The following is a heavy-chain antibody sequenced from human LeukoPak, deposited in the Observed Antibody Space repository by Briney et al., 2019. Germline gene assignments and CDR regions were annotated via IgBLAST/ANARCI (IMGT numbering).Heavy chain of an antibody. D-gene: IGHD1-7*01. CDR1: GVSLSSYY. V-gene: IGHV4-59*08. J-gene: IGHJ4*02. Sequence: SETLSLTCAVSGVSLSSYYWSWIRQPPGKGLEWIGYSHYTGTSNYNSSLQSRVTMPVDTSRNQFSLKLTSVTAADTAVYYCVRHIGGTTSDYWGQGTLVTVSS. CDR3: VRHIGGTTSDY. CDR2: SHYTGTS.